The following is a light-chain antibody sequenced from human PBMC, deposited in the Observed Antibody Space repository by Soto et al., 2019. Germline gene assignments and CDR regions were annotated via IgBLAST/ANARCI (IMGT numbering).Light chain of an antibody. V-gene: IGLV2-23*01. J-gene: IGLJ1*01. CDR2: DDT. Sequence: QSALSQPASVAGPPGQSITISCTGTVGLVSWYQQHPGKVPKLIIYDDTKRPSGVSSRFSGSKSGNTASLTISGLQTEDEADYYCCLYVGSRTYVFGTGTKVTVL. CDR3: CLYVGSRTYV. CDR1: VGL.